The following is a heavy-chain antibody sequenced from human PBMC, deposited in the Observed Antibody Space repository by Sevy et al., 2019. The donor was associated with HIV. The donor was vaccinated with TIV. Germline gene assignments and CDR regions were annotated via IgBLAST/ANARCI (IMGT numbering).Heavy chain of an antibody. V-gene: IGHV1-18*01. J-gene: IGHJ3*02. D-gene: IGHD6-13*01. Sequence: ASVKVSCKASGYTFTIYGISWVRQAPGQGLEWMGWISGYNGNSNYAQKLQGRVTMTTDTSMSTAYMELRSLRSDDTAVYYCAREGIAAAGDTFDIWGQGTMVTVSS. CDR2: ISGYNGNS. CDR1: GYTFTIYG. CDR3: AREGIAAAGDTFDI.